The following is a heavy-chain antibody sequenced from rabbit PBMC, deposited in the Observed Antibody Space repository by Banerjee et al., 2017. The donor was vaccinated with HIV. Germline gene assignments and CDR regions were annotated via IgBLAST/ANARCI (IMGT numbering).Heavy chain of an antibody. V-gene: IGHV1S45*01. CDR1: GFDFSSYA. Sequence: QEQLVETGGGLVQPGGSLTLSCKASGFDFSSYAMCWVRQAPGKGLEWIACISDGSSGTTVYANWAKGRFTISKTSSTKVTLQMTSLTAADTATYFCGGYAGHGDTHYFVLWGQGTLVTVS. J-gene: IGHJ4*01. CDR3: GGYAGHGDTHYFVL. CDR2: ISDGSSGTT. D-gene: IGHD4-2*01.